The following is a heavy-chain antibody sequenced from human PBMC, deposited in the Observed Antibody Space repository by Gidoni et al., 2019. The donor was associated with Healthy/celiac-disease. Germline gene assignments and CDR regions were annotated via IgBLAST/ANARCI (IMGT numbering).Heavy chain of an antibody. CDR2: ISAYNGNT. CDR1: GYTFTIYG. D-gene: IGHD2-21*02. CDR3: ARGVRFSTYCGGDCSNLHYYYGMDV. Sequence: QVQLVQSGAEVKKPGSSVKVSCKASGYTFTIYGLSWVRQAPGQGLEWMGWISAYNGNTNYAQKLQGRVTMTTDTSTSTAYMELRSLRSDDTAVYYCARGVRFSTYCGGDCSNLHYYYGMDVWGQGTTVTVSS. J-gene: IGHJ6*02. V-gene: IGHV1-18*01.